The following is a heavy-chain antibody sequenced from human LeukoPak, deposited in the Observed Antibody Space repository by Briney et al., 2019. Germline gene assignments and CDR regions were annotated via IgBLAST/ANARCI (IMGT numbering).Heavy chain of an antibody. V-gene: IGHV3-21*01. CDR3: AKGGNSVFDY. CDR2: ISSSSRFI. CDR1: GFTFNSYS. D-gene: IGHD4-23*01. Sequence: PGGSLRLSCAASGFTFNSYSMNWFRQAPGKGLEWVSSISSSSRFIYYADSVKGRFTISRDNSKNTLYLQMNSLRAEDTAVYYCAKGGNSVFDYWGQGTLVTVSS. J-gene: IGHJ4*02.